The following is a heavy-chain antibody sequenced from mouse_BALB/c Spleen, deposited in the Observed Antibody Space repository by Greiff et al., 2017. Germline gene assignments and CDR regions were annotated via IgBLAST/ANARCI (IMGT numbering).Heavy chain of an antibody. Sequence: EVKLVESGGGLVKPGGSLKLSCAASGFTFSDYYMYWVRQTPEKRLEWVATISDGGSYTYYPDSVKGRFTISRDNAKNNLYLQMSSLKSEDTAMYYCARAYGNYTYYAMDYWGQGTSVTVSS. CDR1: GFTFSDYY. J-gene: IGHJ4*01. CDR3: ARAYGNYTYYAMDY. V-gene: IGHV5-4*02. D-gene: IGHD2-1*01. CDR2: ISDGGSYT.